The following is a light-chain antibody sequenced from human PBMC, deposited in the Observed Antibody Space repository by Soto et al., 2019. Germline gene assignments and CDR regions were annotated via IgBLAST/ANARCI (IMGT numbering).Light chain of an antibody. CDR3: QQYNNWPLT. Sequence: TQSPASVCVSPGXRAXRSCVASQSVSSNLAWYQQKPGQAPRLLIYGASSRATGIPVRFSGSGSGTEFTLTISSLQSEDFAVYYCQQYNNWPLTFGQGTRLEIK. J-gene: IGKJ5*01. V-gene: IGKV3-15*01. CDR2: GAS. CDR1: QSVSSN.